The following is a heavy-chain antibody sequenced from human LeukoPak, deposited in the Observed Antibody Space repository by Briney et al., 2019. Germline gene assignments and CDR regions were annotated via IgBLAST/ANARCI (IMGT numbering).Heavy chain of an antibody. CDR3: AKDYSGSYDN. Sequence: PGGSLRLSCAASGFTFASYAMSWVRQAPGKGLEWVSAISGSGGSTYYADSVKGRFTISRDNSKNTPYLQMNSLRAGDTAVYYCAKDYSGSYDNWGQGTLVTVSS. J-gene: IGHJ4*02. V-gene: IGHV3-23*01. D-gene: IGHD1-26*01. CDR1: GFTFASYA. CDR2: ISGSGGST.